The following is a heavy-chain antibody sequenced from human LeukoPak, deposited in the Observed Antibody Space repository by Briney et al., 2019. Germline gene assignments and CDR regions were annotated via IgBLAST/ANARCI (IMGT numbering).Heavy chain of an antibody. Sequence: GSLRLSLATSGFTFRSYWMRWVRQAPGKGLEWVANIKQDGSTKNYVDSVKGRFTISRDNAKNTLYLQMNSLRDEDTAVYYCAREGLAASADYWGQGTLVTVSS. J-gene: IGHJ4*02. D-gene: IGHD2-2*01. CDR1: GFTFRSYW. CDR3: AREGLAASADY. CDR2: IKQDGSTK. V-gene: IGHV3-7*01.